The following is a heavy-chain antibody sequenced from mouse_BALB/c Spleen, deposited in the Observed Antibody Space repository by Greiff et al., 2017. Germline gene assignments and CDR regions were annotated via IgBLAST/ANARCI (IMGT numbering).Heavy chain of an antibody. CDR2: INPSTGYT. CDR1: GYTFTSYW. D-gene: IGHD2-10*01. V-gene: IGHV1S26*01. J-gene: IGHJ2*01. Sequence: VQLQQTGPDLVKPGASVKISCKASGYTFTSYWMHWVKQRPGQGLEWIGYINPSTGYTEYNQKFKDKATLTADKSSSTAYMQLSSLTSEDSAVYYCATLLWDFDYWGQGTTLTVSS. CDR3: ATLLWDFDY.